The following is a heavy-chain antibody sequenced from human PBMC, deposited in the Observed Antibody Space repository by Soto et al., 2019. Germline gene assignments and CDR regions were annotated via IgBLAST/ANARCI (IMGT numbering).Heavy chain of an antibody. J-gene: IGHJ4*02. CDR2: IYYTGST. CDR1: GASTGSGGYY. CDR3: ARAEYVDRGLAFDS. V-gene: IGHV4-31*03. Sequence: QVQLQESGPGLVKTSQTLSLTCTVSGASTGSGGYYWSWIRQHPGKGLEWIGYIYYTGSTYYSPSVKSRASISVDTSKNEFSLKLDSVTAADTAVYYCARAEYVDRGLAFDSWGQGTLGTVSS. D-gene: IGHD3-16*01.